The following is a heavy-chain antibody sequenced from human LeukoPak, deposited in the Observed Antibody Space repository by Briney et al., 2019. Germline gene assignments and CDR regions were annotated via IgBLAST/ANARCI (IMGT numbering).Heavy chain of an antibody. V-gene: IGHV1-2*02. CDR2: INPNSGGT. CDR1: GYTFTGYY. Sequence: ASVKVSCKASGYTFTGYYMHWVRQAPGQGLEWMGWINPNSGGTNYAQKFQGRVTMTRDTSISTAYMELSRLRSDDTAVYYCARGHRNYDFWSGTIDCWGQGTLVTVSS. D-gene: IGHD3-3*01. J-gene: IGHJ4*02. CDR3: ARGHRNYDFWSGTIDC.